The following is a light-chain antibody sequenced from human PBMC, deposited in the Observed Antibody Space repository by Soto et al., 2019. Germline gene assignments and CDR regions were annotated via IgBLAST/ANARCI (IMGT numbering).Light chain of an antibody. CDR1: QGIAPY. Sequence: DVQMTQSPSSLSAFVGDRVTITCRASQGIAPYLAWFQQKPGKVPKLLIYATSTLQSGVPSRFSGSGSGTDFTLTINSLQPEDVGTYYCQKYNSAPLTFGGGT. J-gene: IGKJ4*01. CDR2: ATS. V-gene: IGKV1-27*01. CDR3: QKYNSAPLT.